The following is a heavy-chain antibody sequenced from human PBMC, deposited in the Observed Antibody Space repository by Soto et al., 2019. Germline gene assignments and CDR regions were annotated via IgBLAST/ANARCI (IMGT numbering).Heavy chain of an antibody. J-gene: IGHJ6*03. CDR3: ARVGGGRPKFTYYSRDG. D-gene: IGHD2-15*01. CDR1: GGSISSYY. CDR2: IYYSGST. V-gene: IGHV4-59*01. Sequence: SETLSLTCTVSGGSISSYYWSWIRQPPGKGLEWIGYIYYSGSTNYNPSLKSRVTISVDTSKNQFSLKLSSVTTADTAVYYCARVGGGRPKFTYYSRDGWGEGT.